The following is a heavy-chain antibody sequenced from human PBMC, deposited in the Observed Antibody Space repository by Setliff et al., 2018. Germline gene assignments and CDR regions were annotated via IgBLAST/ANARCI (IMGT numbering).Heavy chain of an antibody. CDR1: GYSFTSYW. Sequence: GESLKISCKGTGYSFTSYWIGWVRQMPGKGLEWMGIIYPGDSDTRYSPSFQGQVTISADKSISTAYLQWSSLKASDTAMYYCARQAVAGNDAFDIWGQGTMVTVSS. CDR2: IYPGDSDT. D-gene: IGHD6-19*01. CDR3: ARQAVAGNDAFDI. J-gene: IGHJ3*02. V-gene: IGHV5-51*01.